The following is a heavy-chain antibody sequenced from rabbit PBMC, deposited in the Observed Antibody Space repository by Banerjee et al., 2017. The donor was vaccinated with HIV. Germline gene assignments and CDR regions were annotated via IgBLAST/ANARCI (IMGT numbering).Heavy chain of an antibody. CDR1: GFDFSSYG. V-gene: IGHV1S47*01. Sequence: QEQLVESGGGLVQPGGSLKLSCKASGFDFSSYGVSWVRQAPGKGLEWIGYIDPVFGSTYYASWVNGRFTISSHNAQNTLYLQLNSLTAADTATYFCARVYSSGWGGMDYFNLWGPGTLVTVS. CDR3: ARVYSSGWGGMDYFNL. J-gene: IGHJ4*01. D-gene: IGHD4-1*01. CDR2: IDPVFGST.